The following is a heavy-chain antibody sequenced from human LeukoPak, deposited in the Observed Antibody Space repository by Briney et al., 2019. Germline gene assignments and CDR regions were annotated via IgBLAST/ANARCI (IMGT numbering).Heavy chain of an antibody. Sequence: PGGSLRLSCAASGFTFDDYAMPWVRQAPGKGLEWVSGISWNSGNLGYADSVKGRFTISRDNAKNSLYLQMNSLRAEDTAVYYCARDGQDGYNYEGPLRLTYYFDYWGQGTLVTVSS. D-gene: IGHD5-24*01. CDR3: ARDGQDGYNYEGPLRLTYYFDY. CDR1: GFTFDDYA. V-gene: IGHV3-9*01. CDR2: ISWNSGNL. J-gene: IGHJ4*02.